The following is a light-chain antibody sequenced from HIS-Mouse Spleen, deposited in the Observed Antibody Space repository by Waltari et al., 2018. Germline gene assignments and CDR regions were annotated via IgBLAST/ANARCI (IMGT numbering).Light chain of an antibody. CDR1: QSVSSN. J-gene: IGKJ1*01. V-gene: IGKV3-15*01. Sequence: EIVMTQSQATLSVSPGERATLSFRASQSVSSNLAWYQQKPGQAPRLLMYGSSTRATGIPARLGGSGSGTEFTLTISSLQSEDFAVYYCQQYNNWWTFGQGTKVEIK. CDR2: GSS. CDR3: QQYNNWWT.